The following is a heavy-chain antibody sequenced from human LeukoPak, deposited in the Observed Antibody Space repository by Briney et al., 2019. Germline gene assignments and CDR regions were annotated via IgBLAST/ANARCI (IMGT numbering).Heavy chain of an antibody. D-gene: IGHD2-15*01. V-gene: IGHV3-21*01. CDR3: ARVGSDAFDI. CDR2: ISSSSYI. Sequence: GGSLRLSCAASGFTFSSYSMNWVRQAPGKGLEWVSSISSSSYIYYADSVKGRFTIPRDNAKNSLYLQMNSLRAEDTAVYYCARVGSDAFDIWGQGTMVTVSS. CDR1: GFTFSSYS. J-gene: IGHJ3*02.